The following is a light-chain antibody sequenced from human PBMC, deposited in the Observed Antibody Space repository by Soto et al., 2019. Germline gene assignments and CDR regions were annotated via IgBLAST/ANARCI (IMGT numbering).Light chain of an antibody. CDR2: DVS. CDR1: QSVSSF. CDR3: QQRINWPLT. Sequence: EIVLTQSPATLSLSPGERATLSCKARQSVSSFLAWYQQKPGQAPRLLIYDVSSRATGSPTRFSGSGSGTDFTLTISSLEPEDFAVYYCQQRINWPLTFGGGTKVEIK. J-gene: IGKJ4*01. V-gene: IGKV3-11*01.